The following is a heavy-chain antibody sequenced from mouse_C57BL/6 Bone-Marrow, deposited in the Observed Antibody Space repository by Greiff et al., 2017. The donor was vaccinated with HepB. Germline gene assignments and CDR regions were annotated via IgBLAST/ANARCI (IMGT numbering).Heavy chain of an antibody. CDR2: ISSGSSTI. CDR1: GFTFSDYG. D-gene: IGHD1-1*01. V-gene: IGHV5-17*01. J-gene: IGHJ1*03. Sequence: DVKLVESGGGLVKPGGSLKLSCAASGFTFSDYGMHWVRQAPEKGLEWVAYISSGSSTIYYADTVKGRFTISRDNAKNTLFLQMTSLRSEDTAMYYCARGYYGSSPYWYFDVWGTGTTVTVSP. CDR3: ARGYYGSSPYWYFDV.